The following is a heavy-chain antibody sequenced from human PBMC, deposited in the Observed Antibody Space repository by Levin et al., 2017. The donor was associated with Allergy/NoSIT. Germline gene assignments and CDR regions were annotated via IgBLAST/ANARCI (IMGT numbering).Heavy chain of an antibody. J-gene: IGHJ4*02. V-gene: IGHV1-18*01. Sequence: ASVKVSCKASGYTFTSYGISWVRQAPGQGLEWMGWISAYNGNTNYAQKLQGRVTMTTDTSTSTAYMELRSLRSDDTAVYYCARVGITMVRGVIITPSDYWGQGTLVTVSS. CDR2: ISAYNGNT. D-gene: IGHD3-10*01. CDR3: ARVGITMVRGVIITPSDY. CDR1: GYTFTSYG.